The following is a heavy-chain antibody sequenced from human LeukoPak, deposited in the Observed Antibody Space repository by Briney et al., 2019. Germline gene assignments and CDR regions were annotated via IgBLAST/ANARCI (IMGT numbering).Heavy chain of an antibody. J-gene: IGHJ6*02. CDR3: ARAPIVWFGELLTWYYGMDV. D-gene: IGHD3-10*01. Sequence: SQTLSLTCTVSGGSISSGSYYWSWIRQPAGKGLEWIGRIYTSGSTNYNPSLKSRVTISVDTSKNQFSLKLSSVTAADTAVYYCARAPIVWFGELLTWYYGMDVWGQGTTVTVSS. CDR2: IYTSGST. V-gene: IGHV4-61*02. CDR1: GGSISSGSYY.